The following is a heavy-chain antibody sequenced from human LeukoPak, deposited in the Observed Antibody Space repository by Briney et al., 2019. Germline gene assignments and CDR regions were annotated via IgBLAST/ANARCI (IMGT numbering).Heavy chain of an antibody. CDR3: ARDVIVVQGYYYYGMDV. CDR1: GFTFSSYA. V-gene: IGHV3-30-3*01. J-gene: IGHJ6*02. Sequence: PGGSLRLSCAASGFTFSSYAMHWVRQAPGKGLEWVAVISYDGSNKYYADSVKGRFTISRDNSKNTLYLQMNSLRAEDTAVYYCARDVIVVQGYYYYGMDVWGQGTTVTVSS. D-gene: IGHD2/OR15-2a*01. CDR2: ISYDGSNK.